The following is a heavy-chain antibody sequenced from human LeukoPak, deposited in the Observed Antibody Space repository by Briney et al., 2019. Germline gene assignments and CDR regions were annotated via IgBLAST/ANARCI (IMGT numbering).Heavy chain of an antibody. CDR2: IRYDGSDK. V-gene: IGHV3-30*02. CDR1: GFTFSGYG. Sequence: PGGSLRLSCAASGFTFSGYGMHWVRQAPGKGLEWVSFIRYDGSDKYYADSVKGRFTISRDNSKNTLYLQMNSLRVEDTAVYYCAAINIAQLPRPVYWGQGTLVTVSS. D-gene: IGHD5-24*01. J-gene: IGHJ4*02. CDR3: AAINIAQLPRPVY.